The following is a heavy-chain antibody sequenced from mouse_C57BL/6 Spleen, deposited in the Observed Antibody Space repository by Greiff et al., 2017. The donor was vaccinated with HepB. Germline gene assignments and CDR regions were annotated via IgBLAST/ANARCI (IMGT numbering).Heavy chain of an antibody. CDR3: ASRSPYYGGSPGWFAY. CDR1: GYTFTDYY. J-gene: IGHJ3*01. CDR2: INPNNGGT. V-gene: IGHV1-26*01. D-gene: IGHD1-1*01. Sequence: EVQLQQSGPELVKPGASVKISCKASGYTFTDYYMNWVKQSHGKSLEWIGDINPNNGGTSYNQKFKGKATLTVDKSSSTAYMELRSLTSEDSAVYYCASRSPYYGGSPGWFAYWGQGTLVTVSA.